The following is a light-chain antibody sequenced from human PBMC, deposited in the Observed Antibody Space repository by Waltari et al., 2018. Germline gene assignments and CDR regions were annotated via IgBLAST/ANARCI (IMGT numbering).Light chain of an antibody. CDR3: QVWDTGSDQVV. CDR2: YDN. CDR1: NIGSKS. Sequence: SYVLTQPPSVSVAPGETATIICGGDNIGSKSVHWYHQKPGQAPVLVIYYDNDRPAGIPARFSGSNSGNTATLTIARVEAGDEADYFCQVWDTGSDQVVFGGGTKLSVL. V-gene: IGLV3-21*04. J-gene: IGLJ2*01.